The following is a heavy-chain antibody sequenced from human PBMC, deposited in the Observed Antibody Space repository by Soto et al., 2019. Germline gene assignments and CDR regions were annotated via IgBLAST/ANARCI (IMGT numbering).Heavy chain of an antibody. CDR1: GYTFTSYG. Sequence: ASVKVSCKASGYTFTSYGISWARQAPGQGLEWMGWISAYNGNTNYAQKLQGRVTMTTDTSTSTAYMELRSLRSDDTAVYYCARDVRTPTFYYYYGMDVWGQGTTVTVSS. J-gene: IGHJ6*02. CDR3: ARDVRTPTFYYYYGMDV. CDR2: ISAYNGNT. V-gene: IGHV1-18*04. D-gene: IGHD6-6*01.